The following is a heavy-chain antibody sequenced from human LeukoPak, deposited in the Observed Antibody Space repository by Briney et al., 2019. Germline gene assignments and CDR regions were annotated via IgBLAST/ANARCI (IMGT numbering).Heavy chain of an antibody. V-gene: IGHV3-30*18. J-gene: IGHJ4*02. CDR3: AKDFASGTYYDQIDY. Sequence: PGGSLRLSCAASGFTLSSYAMHWVRQAPGKGLEWVAVISYDGSIKYYADSVKGRFTISRDNSKNTLYLQMNSLRAEDTAIYYCAKDFASGTYYDQIDYWGQGTLVTVSS. CDR1: GFTLSSYA. CDR2: ISYDGSIK. D-gene: IGHD1-26*01.